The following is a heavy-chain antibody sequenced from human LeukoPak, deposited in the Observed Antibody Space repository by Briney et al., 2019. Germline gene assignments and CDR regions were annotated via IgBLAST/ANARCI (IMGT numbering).Heavy chain of an antibody. CDR3: AKEGYDSSGYCFDY. Sequence: GGSLRLSCAASGFTFSSYAMHWVRQAPGKGLEWVAVISYDGSNKYYADSVKGRFTISRDNSKNTLYLQMNSLRAEDTAVYYCAKEGYDSSGYCFDYWGQGTLVTVSS. J-gene: IGHJ4*02. CDR2: ISYDGSNK. V-gene: IGHV3-30-3*01. CDR1: GFTFSSYA. D-gene: IGHD3-22*01.